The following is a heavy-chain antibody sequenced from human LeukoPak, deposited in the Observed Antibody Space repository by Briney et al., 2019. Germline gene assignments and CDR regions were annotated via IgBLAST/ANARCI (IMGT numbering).Heavy chain of an antibody. V-gene: IGHV3-53*01. J-gene: IGHJ4*02. CDR2: IYSGGST. Sequence: GGSLRLSCVVSGFTFSSYNMNWVRQAPGKGMEWVSVIYSGGSTYYADSVKGRFTISRDNSKNTLYLQMNSLRAEDTAVYYCAKPARTDYADYWGQGTLVTVSS. CDR1: GFTFSSYN. D-gene: IGHD1-14*01. CDR3: AKPARTDYADY.